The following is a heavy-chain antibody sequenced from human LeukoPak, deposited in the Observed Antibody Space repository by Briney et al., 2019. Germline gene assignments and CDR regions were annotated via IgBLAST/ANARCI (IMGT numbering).Heavy chain of an antibody. CDR3: ARGRSIVVVPAAIYPPFGY. V-gene: IGHV1-2*06. D-gene: IGHD2-2*01. CDR1: GYTFTDYY. Sequence: ASVKVSCKASGYTFTDYYMHWVRQAPGQGLEWMGRINPNSGGTNYAQKFQGRVTMTRDTSVNTAYMELSRLRSDDTAVYYCARGRSIVVVPAAIYPPFGYWGQGTLVTVSS. J-gene: IGHJ4*02. CDR2: INPNSGGT.